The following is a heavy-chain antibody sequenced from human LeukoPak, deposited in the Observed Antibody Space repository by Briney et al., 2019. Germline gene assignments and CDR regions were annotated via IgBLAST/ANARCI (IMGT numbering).Heavy chain of an antibody. Sequence: SQTLSLTCAVSGGSISSGGYSWRWIRQPPAKGLEWIGYIYHSGSTYYNQSLKSRVTISVDRSKNQFYLKLSSVTAADAAVYYCASSGITGAFDYWGQGTLVTVSS. CDR3: ASSGITGAFDY. CDR2: IYHSGST. V-gene: IGHV4-30-2*01. D-gene: IGHD3-10*01. J-gene: IGHJ4*02. CDR1: GGSISSGGYS.